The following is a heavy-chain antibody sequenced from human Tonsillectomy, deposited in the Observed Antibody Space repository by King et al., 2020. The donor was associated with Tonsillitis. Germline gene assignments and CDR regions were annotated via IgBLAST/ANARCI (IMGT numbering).Heavy chain of an antibody. CDR3: AKVVSTSMVYYFDY. CDR1: GFTFTSSA. D-gene: IGHD5-18*01. Sequence: VQLVESGGGLVQPGGSLRLSCAASGFTFTSSAMAWVRQAPGKGLEWVSGISGSGGSTYYADSVKGRFTISRDNSKNTLYLQMNILGAEETALCYCAKVVSTSMVYYFDYWRQGTLVAVSS. V-gene: IGHV3-23*04. J-gene: IGHJ4*02. CDR2: ISGSGGST.